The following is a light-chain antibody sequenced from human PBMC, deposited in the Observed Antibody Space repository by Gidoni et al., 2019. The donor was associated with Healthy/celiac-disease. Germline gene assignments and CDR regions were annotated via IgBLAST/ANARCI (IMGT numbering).Light chain of an antibody. CDR1: QSVSISY. Sequence: EIVLTQSPGTLSLSPGERATLSCMASQSVSISYLAWYQQKPGQAPRLLIYGASSRATGIPDRFSGSGSGTDFTLTISRLEPEDFAVYYCQQYGSSPFTFGPGTKVDIK. CDR3: QQYGSSPFT. CDR2: GAS. J-gene: IGKJ3*01. V-gene: IGKV3-20*01.